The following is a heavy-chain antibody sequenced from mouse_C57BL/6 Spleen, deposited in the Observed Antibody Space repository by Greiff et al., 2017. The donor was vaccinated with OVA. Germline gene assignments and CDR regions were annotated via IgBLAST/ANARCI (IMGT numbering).Heavy chain of an antibody. CDR3: ARLITTVPRWYFDV. Sequence: QVQLKQSGAELARPGASVKLSCKASGYTFTSYGISWVKQRTGQGLEWIGEIYPRSGNTYYNEKFKGKATLTADKSSSTAYMELRSLTSEDSAVYFCARLITTVPRWYFDVWGTGTTVTVSS. V-gene: IGHV1-81*01. CDR2: IYPRSGNT. D-gene: IGHD1-1*01. CDR1: GYTFTSYG. J-gene: IGHJ1*03.